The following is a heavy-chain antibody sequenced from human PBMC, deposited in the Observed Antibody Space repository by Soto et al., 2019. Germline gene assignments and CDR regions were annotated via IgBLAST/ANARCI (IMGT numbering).Heavy chain of an antibody. D-gene: IGHD5-12*01. CDR1: GYTFTDYG. Sequence: ASVKVSCKTSGYTFTDYGISWVRQAPGQGLEWMGWISPYNGNTNYAQELQGRVTMTTDTSASTAYVELRSLRSDDTAVYYCAKDRGRGYDSWGQGTLVTVSS. CDR2: ISPYNGNT. CDR3: AKDRGRGYDS. J-gene: IGHJ4*02. V-gene: IGHV1-18*01.